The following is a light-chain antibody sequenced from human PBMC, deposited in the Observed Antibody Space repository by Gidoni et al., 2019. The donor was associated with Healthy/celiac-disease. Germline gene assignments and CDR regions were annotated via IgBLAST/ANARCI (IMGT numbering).Light chain of an antibody. CDR2: STN. J-gene: IGLJ3*02. CDR1: SGSVSTSYY. V-gene: IGLV8-61*01. Sequence: QTVVTQEPSFSVSPGGTVTLTCGLSSGSVSTSYYPSWYQQTPGPAPRTLIYSTNTRSSGVPDRFSGSILGNKAALTITGAQADDESDYYCVLYMGSGPWVFGGGTKLTVL. CDR3: VLYMGSGPWV.